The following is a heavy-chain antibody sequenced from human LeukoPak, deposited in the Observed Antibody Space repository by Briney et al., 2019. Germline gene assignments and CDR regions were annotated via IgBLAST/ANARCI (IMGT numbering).Heavy chain of an antibody. CDR1: GYTLTELS. J-gene: IGHJ4*02. Sequence: GASVKVSCTVSGYTLTELSMHWVRQAPGKGLEWMGGFDPEDGETIYAQKFQGRVTMTEDTSTDTAYMELSSLRSEDTAVYYCATEVMYYYDSSGYYFDYWGQGTLVTVSS. V-gene: IGHV1-24*01. CDR3: ATEVMYYYDSSGYYFDY. CDR2: FDPEDGET. D-gene: IGHD3-22*01.